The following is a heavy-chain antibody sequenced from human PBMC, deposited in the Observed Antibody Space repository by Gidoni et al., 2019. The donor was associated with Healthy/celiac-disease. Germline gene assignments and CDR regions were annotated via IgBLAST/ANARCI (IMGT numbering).Heavy chain of an antibody. D-gene: IGHD1-26*01. CDR2: ISAYNGNT. CDR3: AREDDPYSGSYVMGQDY. CDR1: GYTFTSYG. J-gene: IGHJ4*02. Sequence: QVQLVQSGAEVKKPGASVKVSCKASGYTFTSYGINWVRQAPGQGLEWMGWISAYNGNTNYAQKLQGRVTMTTDTSTSTAYMELRSLRSDDTAVYYCAREDDPYSGSYVMGQDYWGQGTLVTVSS. V-gene: IGHV1-18*01.